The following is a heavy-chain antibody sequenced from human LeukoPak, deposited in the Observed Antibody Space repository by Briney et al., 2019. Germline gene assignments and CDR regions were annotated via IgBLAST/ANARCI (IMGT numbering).Heavy chain of an antibody. V-gene: IGHV3-30*02. CDR3: ASRLHLRFYDTRDYLDH. CDR2: RQAGGGSE. J-gene: IGHJ4*02. Sequence: GGSLRLSCATSGFAFSSYAMHWVRQAPGKGLDWVAFRQAGGGSENYANSVKGRFTISRDNSKNTLYLQMNNLRPEDTAVYYCASRLHLRFYDTRDYLDHWGQGT. CDR1: GFAFSSYA. D-gene: IGHD2/OR15-2a*01.